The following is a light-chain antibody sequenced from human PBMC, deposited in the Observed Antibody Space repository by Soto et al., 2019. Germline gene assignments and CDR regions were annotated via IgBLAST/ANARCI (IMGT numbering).Light chain of an antibody. CDR3: SSYTTSSTRV. Sequence: QSVLTQPASVSGSPGQSIAISCTGSSSDIGIYKYVSWYQQHPGKVPKLIIYEVTNRPSGVSNRFSGSKSGNTASLTISGLQAEDEADYYCSSYTTSSTRVFGPGTRSPS. CDR2: EVT. CDR1: SSDIGIYKY. V-gene: IGLV2-14*01. J-gene: IGLJ1*01.